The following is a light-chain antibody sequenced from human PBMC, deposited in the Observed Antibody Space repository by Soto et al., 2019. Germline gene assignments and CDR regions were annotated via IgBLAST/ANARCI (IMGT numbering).Light chain of an antibody. CDR1: QGIFNY. CDR2: AAS. Sequence: DIQMTQSPSSLSASIGDRGTITCRASQGIFNYLAWYQKKPGKVPKLLIYAASTLQSGVPSRFSGSGSGTDFTLTISSLLPEDVATYYCQKYNSDPRTFGQGNKVEIK. J-gene: IGKJ1*01. V-gene: IGKV1-27*01. CDR3: QKYNSDPRT.